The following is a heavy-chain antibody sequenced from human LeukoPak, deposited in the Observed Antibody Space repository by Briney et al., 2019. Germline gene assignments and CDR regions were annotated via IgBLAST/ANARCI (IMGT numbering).Heavy chain of an antibody. D-gene: IGHD1-14*01. CDR2: IKQDGSDK. CDR1: GKSLSSYY. J-gene: IGHJ4*02. V-gene: IGHV3-7*01. CDR3: AREVWGPEY. Sequence: ETLSLTCAVYGKSLSSYYWTWVRQAPGKGLEWVGNIKQDGSDKNYMDSVKGRFTISRDNTKNSVYLQMSSLRAEDTAVYYCAREVWGPEYWGQGTLVTVSS.